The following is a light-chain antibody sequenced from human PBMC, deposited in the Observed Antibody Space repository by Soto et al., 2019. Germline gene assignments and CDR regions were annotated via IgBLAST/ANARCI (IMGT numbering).Light chain of an antibody. V-gene: IGKV3-20*01. CDR3: QQYGSSPLIS. CDR1: QTVSITY. Sequence: VLTQSPGTLSLSPGESSTLSCRASQTVSITYLTWYQQKPGQAPRLLIFGASKRATGIPDRFSGSGSGRDFTLTISGLEPEDFAVYYCQQYGSSPLISFGQGTRLEIK. CDR2: GAS. J-gene: IGKJ5*01.